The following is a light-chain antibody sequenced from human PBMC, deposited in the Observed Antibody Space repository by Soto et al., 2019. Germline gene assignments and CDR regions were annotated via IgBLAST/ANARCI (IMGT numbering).Light chain of an antibody. V-gene: IGKV1-13*02. CDR2: DAS. J-gene: IGKJ1*01. CDR1: LGISSA. CDR3: QQFNSYPRT. Sequence: AIQLTQSPSSLSASVGDRVTITCRARLGISSALAWYQQKPGKAPKLLIYDASSLESGVPSRFSGSGSGTDFTLTISSLQPEDFATYYCQQFNSYPRTFGQGTQVAIK.